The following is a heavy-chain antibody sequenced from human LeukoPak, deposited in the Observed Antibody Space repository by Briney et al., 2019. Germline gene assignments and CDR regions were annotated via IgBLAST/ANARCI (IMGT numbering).Heavy chain of an antibody. Sequence: GGSLRLSCAASGFTFSSYSMNWVRQAPGKGLEWVSSISSSSSYIYYADSVKGRFTISRDNAKNSLYLQMNSLRVEDTAIYYCVRQFPQAAAGAAWYFDLWGRGTLVTVSS. J-gene: IGHJ2*01. CDR3: VRQFPQAAAGAAWYFDL. V-gene: IGHV3-21*01. D-gene: IGHD6-13*01. CDR1: GFTFSSYS. CDR2: ISSSSSYI.